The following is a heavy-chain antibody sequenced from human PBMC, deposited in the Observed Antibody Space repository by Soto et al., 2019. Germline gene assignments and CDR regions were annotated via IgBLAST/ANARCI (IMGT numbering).Heavy chain of an antibody. J-gene: IGHJ4*02. CDR1: GGTFSSHS. V-gene: IGHV1-69*06. CDR3: AREVGYGDFSAALLD. CDR2: IITLFGTA. Sequence: VQLMQSGAEVKQPGSSVKVSCKASGGTFSSHSINWVRQAPGQGLEWMGGIITLFGTANYAQNFQGRVTITADKYTSTAYMELNSLRSDDTAVYYCAREVGYGDFSAALLDWGQGTLVTVSS. D-gene: IGHD4-17*01.